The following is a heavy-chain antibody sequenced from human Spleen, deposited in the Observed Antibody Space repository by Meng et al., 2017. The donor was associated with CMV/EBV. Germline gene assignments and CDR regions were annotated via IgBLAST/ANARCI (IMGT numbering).Heavy chain of an antibody. Sequence: GESLKISCAASGFTFSYFTINWVRQAPGKGLEWVSSISSSSSYIYYADSVKGRFTISRDNAKNSLFLQMNSLTAEDTAVYYCAKELRQEVRGAMGGPLNPYYYGMDVWGQGTTVTVSS. CDR1: GFTFSYFT. D-gene: IGHD3-10*01. J-gene: IGHJ6*02. V-gene: IGHV3-21*01. CDR2: ISSSSSYI. CDR3: AKELRQEVRGAMGGPLNPYYYGMDV.